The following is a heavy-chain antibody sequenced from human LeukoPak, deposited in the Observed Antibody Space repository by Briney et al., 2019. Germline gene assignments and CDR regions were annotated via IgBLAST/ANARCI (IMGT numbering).Heavy chain of an antibody. CDR1: GFTFSDYY. V-gene: IGHV3-11*01. Sequence: GGSLRLSCAASGFTFSDYYMSWIRQAPGKGLEWVSYISSSGSTIYYADSVKGRFTISRDNAKNSLYLQMNSLRAEDTALYYCARANNWNYPYYFDCWGQGTLVIVSS. CDR2: ISSSGSTI. CDR3: ARANNWNYPYYFDC. D-gene: IGHD1-7*01. J-gene: IGHJ4*02.